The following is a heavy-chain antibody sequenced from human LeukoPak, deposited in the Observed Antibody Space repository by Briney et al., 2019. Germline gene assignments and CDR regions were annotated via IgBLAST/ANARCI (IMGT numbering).Heavy chain of an antibody. D-gene: IGHD3-10*01. CDR3: AYYYGSGSYYTPFDY. V-gene: IGHV1-69*06. CDR2: IIPIFGTA. J-gene: IGHJ4*02. Sequence: SVKVSCKASGGTFSSYAISWVRQAPGQGLEWMGGIIPIFGTANYAQKFQGRVTITADKSTSTAYMELSSLRSEDTAVYYCAYYYGSGSYYTPFDYWGQGTLVTVSS. CDR1: GGTFSSYA.